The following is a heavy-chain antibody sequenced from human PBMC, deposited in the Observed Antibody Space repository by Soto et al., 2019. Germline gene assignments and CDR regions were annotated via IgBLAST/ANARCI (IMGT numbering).Heavy chain of an antibody. CDR3: ARFSIAAAGTGWFDP. J-gene: IGHJ5*02. CDR1: GGSISSYY. Sequence: SETLSLTCTVSGGSISSYYWIWIRQPPGKGLEWIGYIYYSGSTNYNPSLKSRVTISVDTSKNQFSLKLSSVTAADTAVYYCARFSIAAAGTGWFDPWGQGTLVTVSS. V-gene: IGHV4-59*01. CDR2: IYYSGST. D-gene: IGHD6-13*01.